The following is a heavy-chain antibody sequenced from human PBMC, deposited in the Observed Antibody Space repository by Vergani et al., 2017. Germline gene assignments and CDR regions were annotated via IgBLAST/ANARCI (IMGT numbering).Heavy chain of an antibody. V-gene: IGHV3-21*01. J-gene: IGHJ2*01. CDR2: ISSSSSYI. CDR3: ARDNSGWPGYFDL. CDR1: GFTFSSYS. Sequence: EVQLVESGGGLVKPGGSLRLSCAASGFTFSSYSMNWVRQAPGKGLEWVSSISSSSSYIYYADSVKGRFTISRDNAKNSLYLQMNSLRAEDTAVYYCARDNSGWPGYFDLWGRGTLVTVSS. D-gene: IGHD6-19*01.